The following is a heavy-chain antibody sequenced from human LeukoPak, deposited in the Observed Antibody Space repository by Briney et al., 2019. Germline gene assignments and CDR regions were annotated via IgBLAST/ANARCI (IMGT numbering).Heavy chain of an antibody. V-gene: IGHV1-69*05. CDR2: IIPIFGTA. J-gene: IGHJ6*03. CDR3: AREKREADYYYYYYMDV. Sequence: ASVKVSCKASGGTFSSYAISRVRQAPGQGLEWMGGIIPIFGTANYAQKFQGRVTITTDESTSTAYMELSSLRSEDTAVYYCAREKREADYYYYYYMDVWGKGTTVTVSS. CDR1: GGTFSSYA. D-gene: IGHD1-1*01.